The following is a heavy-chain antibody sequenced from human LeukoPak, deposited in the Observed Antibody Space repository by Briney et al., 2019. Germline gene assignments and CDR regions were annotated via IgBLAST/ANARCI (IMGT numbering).Heavy chain of an antibody. CDR2: IYSGGST. CDR3: ARGGSYSRGYFDY. CDR1: GIAVSSNY. J-gene: IGHJ4*02. Sequence: GGSLRLSCAASGIAVSSNYMSWVRQAPGKGLEWVSVIYSGGSTYYADSVKGRFTISRDDSKNTLYLQMNSMRAEDTAVYYCARGGSYSRGYFDYWGQGTLVTVSS. V-gene: IGHV3-53*01. D-gene: IGHD1-26*01.